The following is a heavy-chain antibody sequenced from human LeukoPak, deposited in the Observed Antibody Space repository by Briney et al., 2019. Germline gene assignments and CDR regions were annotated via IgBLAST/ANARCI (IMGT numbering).Heavy chain of an antibody. J-gene: IGHJ4*02. V-gene: IGHV3-23*01. Sequence: GGFLRLSCAASGFTFSIHAMSWVRQALGKGLEWVSGINDSGDSTYHADSVKGRFTISRDNSKNTLYLQMNSLRAEDTAVYYCAKSLDLAVAGIDYWGQGTLVTVSS. CDR3: AKSLDLAVAGIDY. CDR2: INDSGDST. D-gene: IGHD6-19*01. CDR1: GFTFSIHA.